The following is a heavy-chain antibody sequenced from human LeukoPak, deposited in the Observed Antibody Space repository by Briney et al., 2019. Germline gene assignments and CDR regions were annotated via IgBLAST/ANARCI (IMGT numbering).Heavy chain of an antibody. CDR1: GFTFSSYE. J-gene: IGHJ5*02. Sequence: GGSLRLPCAASGFTFSSYEMNWVRQAPGKGLEWVSYISSSGSTIYYADSVKGRFTISRDNAKNSLYLQLNSLRAEDTAVYYCARSLVVGATYPYHWGQGTLVTVSS. D-gene: IGHD1-26*01. CDR2: ISSSGSTI. CDR3: ARSLVVGATYPYH. V-gene: IGHV3-48*03.